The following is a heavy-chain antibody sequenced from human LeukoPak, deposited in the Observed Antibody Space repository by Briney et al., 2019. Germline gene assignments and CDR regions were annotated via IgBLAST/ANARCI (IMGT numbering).Heavy chain of an antibody. CDR1: GFSFSNYA. CDR3: ARYSGSRHTLDY. D-gene: IGHD1-26*01. J-gene: IGHJ4*02. CDR2: ISGSGGST. V-gene: IGHV3-23*01. Sequence: PGGSLRLSCVPSGFSFSNYAMSWVRQAPGKGLEWVSSISGSGGSTHYVDSVKGRFTISRDKTKNTLYLQMNSLRAEDTAVYYCARYSGSRHTLDYWGQGILVTVSS.